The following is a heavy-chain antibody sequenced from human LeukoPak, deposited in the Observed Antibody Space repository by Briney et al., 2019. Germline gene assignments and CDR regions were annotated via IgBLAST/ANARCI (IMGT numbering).Heavy chain of an antibody. Sequence: GGSLRLSCAAPEFIFSAYGMHWVRQAPGKGLEWVAFIRDDGSNKYYTDSVKGRFTISRDNSRNTLYLQMNSLRTEDTAVYYCAKGLYRAMVMSWFDYWGQGTLVTVSS. V-gene: IGHV3-30*02. J-gene: IGHJ4*02. CDR1: EFIFSAYG. CDR2: IRDDGSNK. CDR3: AKGLYRAMVMSWFDY. D-gene: IGHD5-18*01.